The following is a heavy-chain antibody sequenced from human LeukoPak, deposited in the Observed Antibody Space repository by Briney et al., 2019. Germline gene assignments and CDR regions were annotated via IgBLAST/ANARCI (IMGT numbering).Heavy chain of an antibody. D-gene: IGHD3-10*01. CDR1: GGTFSSYA. Sequence: ASVKVSCKASGGTFSSYAISWVRQAPGQGLEGMGGIIPIFGTANYAQKFQGRVTMTRNTSISTAYMELSSLRSEDTAVYYCARGRDVLLWFGELTDFDYWGQGTLVTVSS. J-gene: IGHJ4*02. V-gene: IGHV1-69*05. CDR3: ARGRDVLLWFGELTDFDY. CDR2: IIPIFGTA.